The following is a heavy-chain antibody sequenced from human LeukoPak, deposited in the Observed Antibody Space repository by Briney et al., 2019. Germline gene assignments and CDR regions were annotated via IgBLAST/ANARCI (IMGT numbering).Heavy chain of an antibody. Sequence: PSETLSLTCTVSGGSISNNYWNWIRQPPGKGLEWIGYIDYTGRTNYNPSLKSRVTISVDTSKNQFSLKLSSVTAADTAVYYCARHTLLWFGELQNWFDPWGQGTLVTVSS. J-gene: IGHJ5*02. V-gene: IGHV4-59*08. CDR2: IDYTGRT. D-gene: IGHD3-10*01. CDR3: ARHTLLWFGELQNWFDP. CDR1: GGSISNNY.